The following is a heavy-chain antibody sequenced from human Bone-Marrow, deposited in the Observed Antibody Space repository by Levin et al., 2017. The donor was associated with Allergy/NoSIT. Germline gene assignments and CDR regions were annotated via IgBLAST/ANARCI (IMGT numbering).Heavy chain of an antibody. V-gene: IGHV5-51*01. CDR1: GYIFNTYW. CDR3: ARVGSGTEARRINAFDV. CDR2: IHPDDSDT. D-gene: IGHD3-10*01. Sequence: GESLKISCQASGYIFNTYWVGWVRQMPGKGLEWMGIIHPDDSDTRYSPSFHGQVTLSVDTSTNTAYLQWDPLKASHTALYFCARVGSGTEARRINAFDVWGHGTLVTVSS. J-gene: IGHJ3*01.